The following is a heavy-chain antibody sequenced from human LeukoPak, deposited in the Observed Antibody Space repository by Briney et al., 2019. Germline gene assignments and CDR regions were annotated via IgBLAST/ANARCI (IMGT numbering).Heavy chain of an antibody. J-gene: IGHJ4*02. V-gene: IGHV3-23*01. CDR2: ISDSGGST. Sequence: GGSLRLSCAASGFTFSSYAMTWVRQAPGKGLEWVSGISDSGGSTYYADSVKGRFTISRDNSKDTLYLQMNGLRADDTAVYYCAKDLGGEGGSGFPGYWGQGTLVTVSS. CDR1: GFTFSSYA. D-gene: IGHD3-10*01. CDR3: AKDLGGEGGSGFPGY.